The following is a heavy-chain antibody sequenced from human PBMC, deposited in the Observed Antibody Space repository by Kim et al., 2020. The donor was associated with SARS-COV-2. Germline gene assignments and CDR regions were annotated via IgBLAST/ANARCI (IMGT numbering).Heavy chain of an antibody. CDR3: ARGELPYDAFDI. D-gene: IGHD1-7*01. CDR2: ISSSSSYI. Sequence: GGSLRLSCAASGFTFSSYSMNWVRQAPGKGLEWVSSISSSSSYIYYADSVKGRFTISRDNAKNSLYLQMNSLRAEDTAVYYCARGELPYDAFDIWGQGTMVTVSS. CDR1: GFTFSSYS. J-gene: IGHJ3*02. V-gene: IGHV3-21*01.